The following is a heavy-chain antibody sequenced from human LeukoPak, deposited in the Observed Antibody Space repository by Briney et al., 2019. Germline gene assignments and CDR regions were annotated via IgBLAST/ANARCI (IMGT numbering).Heavy chain of an antibody. D-gene: IGHD3-22*01. CDR1: GFTFSSYS. CDR3: AKELTKYFDSSGYYYTY. Sequence: GGSLRLSCAASGFTFSSYSMNWVRQAPGKGLEWVSSISSSSSYIYYADSVKGRFTISRDNAKNSLYLQMNSLRAEDTAVYYCAKELTKYFDSSGYYYTYWGQGTLVTVSS. V-gene: IGHV3-21*01. J-gene: IGHJ4*02. CDR2: ISSSSSYI.